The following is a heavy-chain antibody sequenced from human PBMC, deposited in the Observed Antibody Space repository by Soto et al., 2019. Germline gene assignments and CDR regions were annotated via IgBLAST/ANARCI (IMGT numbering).Heavy chain of an antibody. J-gene: IGHJ6*02. V-gene: IGHV3-30-3*01. Sequence: GGSLRLSCAASGFTFSSYAMHWVRQAPGKGLEWVAVISYDGSNKYYADSVKGRFTISRDNSKNTLYLQMNSLRAEDTAVYYCARDYDYGDTSEGYYYYGMDVWGQGTTVTVSS. CDR3: ARDYDYGDTSEGYYYYGMDV. CDR1: GFTFSSYA. D-gene: IGHD4-17*01. CDR2: ISYDGSNK.